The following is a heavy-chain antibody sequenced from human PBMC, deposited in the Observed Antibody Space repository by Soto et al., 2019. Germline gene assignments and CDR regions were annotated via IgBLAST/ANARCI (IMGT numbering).Heavy chain of an antibody. CDR3: AKDRGTYSSGWPSTTYGMDV. CDR1: GFTFSSYG. D-gene: IGHD6-19*01. J-gene: IGHJ6*02. CDR2: ISYDGSNK. V-gene: IGHV3-30*18. Sequence: QVQLVESGGGVVQPGRSLRLSCAASGFTFSSYGMHWVRQAPGKGLEWVAVISYDGSNKYYADSVKGRFTISRDNSKKTXYXXMNSLRAEDTAVYYCAKDRGTYSSGWPSTTYGMDVWGQGTTVTVSS.